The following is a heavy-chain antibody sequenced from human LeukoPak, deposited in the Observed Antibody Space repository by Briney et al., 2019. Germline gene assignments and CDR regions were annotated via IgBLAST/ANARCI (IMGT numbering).Heavy chain of an antibody. CDR3: ASGMGPYYYYGMDV. CDR2: IYSGGST. D-gene: IGHD1-14*01. Sequence: GGSLRLSCAASGFTVSSNYMSWVRQAPGKGLEWVSVIYSGGSTYYADSVKGRFTISRDNSKNTLYLQMNSLRAEDTAVCYCASGMGPYYYYGMDVWGQGTTVTVSS. J-gene: IGHJ6*02. V-gene: IGHV3-53*01. CDR1: GFTVSSNY.